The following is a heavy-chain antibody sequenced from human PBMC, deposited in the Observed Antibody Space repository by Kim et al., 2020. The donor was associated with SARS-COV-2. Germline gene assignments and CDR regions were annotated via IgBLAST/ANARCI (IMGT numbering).Heavy chain of an antibody. Sequence: SETLSLTCTVSGGSISSGGYYWSWIRQHPGKGLEWIGYIYYSGSTYYNPSLKSRVTISVDTSKNQFSLKLSSVTAADTAVYYCARGGDYYDSSGYTYWGQGTLVTVSS. CDR3: ARGGDYYDSSGYTY. CDR1: GGSISSGGYY. J-gene: IGHJ4*02. D-gene: IGHD3-22*01. CDR2: IYYSGST. V-gene: IGHV4-31*03.